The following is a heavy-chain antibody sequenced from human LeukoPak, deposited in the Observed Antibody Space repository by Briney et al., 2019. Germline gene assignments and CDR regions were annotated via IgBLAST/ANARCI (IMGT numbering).Heavy chain of an antibody. CDR3: ARGGIAYCGGDCYRPFDY. D-gene: IGHD2-21*02. Sequence: SVKVSCKASGGTFSSYAISWVRQAPGQGLEWMGRIIPILGIANYAQKFQGRVTITADKSTSTAYMELSSLRSEDTAVYYCARGGIAYCGGDCYRPFDYWGQGILVAVSS. CDR1: GGTFSSYA. J-gene: IGHJ4*02. CDR2: IIPILGIA. V-gene: IGHV1-69*04.